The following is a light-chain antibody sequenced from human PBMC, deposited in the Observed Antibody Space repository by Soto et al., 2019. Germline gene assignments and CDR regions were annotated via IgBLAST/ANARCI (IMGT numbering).Light chain of an antibody. Sequence: QSALTQPASVSGSPGQSITISCTGTSSDVGGYNYVSWYQQHPGKAPKLMIYEVSNRPSGVFNRFSGSKSGNTASLTISGLQAEDEADYYCSSYTRSSTRVFGGGTQLTVL. CDR1: SSDVGGYNY. CDR3: SSYTRSSTRV. J-gene: IGLJ3*02. CDR2: EVS. V-gene: IGLV2-14*01.